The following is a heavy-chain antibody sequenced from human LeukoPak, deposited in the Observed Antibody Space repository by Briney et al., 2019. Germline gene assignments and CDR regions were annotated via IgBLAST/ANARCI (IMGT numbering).Heavy chain of an antibody. V-gene: IGHV3-48*04. J-gene: IGHJ4*02. CDR3: AIDGGYHYFDY. CDR1: GFTFSSHG. D-gene: IGHD2-15*01. Sequence: PGGSLRLSCAASGFTFSSHGMSWVRQAPGKGLEWVSYISSSGSTIYYADSVKGRFTISRDNARNSLYLQMNSLRAEDTAVYYCAIDGGYHYFDYWGQGSLVTVSS. CDR2: ISSSGSTI.